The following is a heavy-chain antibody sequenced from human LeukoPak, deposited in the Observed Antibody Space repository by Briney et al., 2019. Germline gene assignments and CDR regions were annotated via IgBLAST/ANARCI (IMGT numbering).Heavy chain of an antibody. CDR3: ARDPALAAPDY. J-gene: IGHJ4*02. CDR2: IKQDESEK. Sequence: GGSLRLSCAASGFTFSSYWMSWVRQAPGKGLEWVANIKQDESEKYYVDSVKGRFTISGDNAKNSLYLQMNSLRAEDTAVYYCARDPALAAPDYWGQGTLVTVSS. CDR1: GFTFSSYW. V-gene: IGHV3-7*01. D-gene: IGHD2-15*01.